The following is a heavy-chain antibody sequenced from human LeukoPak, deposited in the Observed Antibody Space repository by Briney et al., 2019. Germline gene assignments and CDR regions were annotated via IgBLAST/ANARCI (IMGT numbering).Heavy chain of an antibody. CDR3: AKDNYYDSSGLFDY. D-gene: IGHD3-22*01. Sequence: GGSLRLSCAASGFTFDDYAMLWVRQAPGKGLEWVSGTSWNSGSIGYADSVKGRFTISRDNAKNSLYLQMNSLRAEDTALYYCAKDNYYDSSGLFDYWGQGTLVTVSS. CDR2: TSWNSGSI. J-gene: IGHJ4*02. CDR1: GFTFDDYA. V-gene: IGHV3-9*01.